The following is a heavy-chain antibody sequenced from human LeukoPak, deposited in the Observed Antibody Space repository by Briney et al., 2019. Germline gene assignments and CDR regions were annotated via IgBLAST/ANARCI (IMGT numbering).Heavy chain of an antibody. CDR2: ISGSGGST. Sequence: GGSLRLSCAASGFTFSSYAMSWVRQAPGKGLEWVSAISGSGGSTYYADSVKGRFTISRDNSKNTLYLQMNSLRAEDTAVYYCAKSSGGYYYYYYGMDVWGQGTTVTVSS. V-gene: IGHV3-23*01. CDR3: AKSSGGYYYYYYGMDV. J-gene: IGHJ6*02. D-gene: IGHD6-19*01. CDR1: GFTFSSYA.